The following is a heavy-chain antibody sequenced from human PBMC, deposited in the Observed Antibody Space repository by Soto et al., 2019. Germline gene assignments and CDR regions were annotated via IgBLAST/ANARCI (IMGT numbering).Heavy chain of an antibody. D-gene: IGHD1-1*01. V-gene: IGHV3-74*01. CDR1: GFTFSGNW. Sequence: PGGSLTLSCAASGFTFSGNWMHWGRQAPGKGLLWVPRMNPDGSNTDYADSAKGRFTISRDNAKNTLYLQMNSLIAEDKAVYYCAGGISNDNAYWGQGTLVTVSS. CDR3: AGGISNDNAY. CDR2: MNPDGSNT. J-gene: IGHJ4*02.